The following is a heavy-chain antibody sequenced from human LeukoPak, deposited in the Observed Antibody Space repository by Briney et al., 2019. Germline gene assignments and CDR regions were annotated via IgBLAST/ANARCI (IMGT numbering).Heavy chain of an antibody. V-gene: IGHV3-33*08. CDR1: GFTFSSYG. CDR3: ARGGYSSSWILDY. CDR2: IWYDGSNK. Sequence: PGGSLRLSCAASGFTFSSYGMHWVRQAPGKGLEWVAVIWYDGSNKYYADSVKGRFTISRDNSKNTLYLQMNSLRAEDTAVYYCARGGYSSSWILDYWGQGTLVTVSS. D-gene: IGHD6-13*01. J-gene: IGHJ4*02.